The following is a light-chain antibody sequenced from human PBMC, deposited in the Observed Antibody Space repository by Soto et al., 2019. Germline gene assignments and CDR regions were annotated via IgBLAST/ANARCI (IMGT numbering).Light chain of an antibody. V-gene: IGLV2-14*01. J-gene: IGLJ2*01. CDR1: SSDVCGYNY. Sequence: QSALTQPASVSGSPGQSITISCTGTSSDVCGYNYVSWYQQHPGKAPQLMIYEVSNRPSGVSNRFSGSKSGNTASLTISGLQAEDEAEYYCSSYTSSSTHVVFGGGTKLTVL. CDR3: SSYTSSSTHVV. CDR2: EVS.